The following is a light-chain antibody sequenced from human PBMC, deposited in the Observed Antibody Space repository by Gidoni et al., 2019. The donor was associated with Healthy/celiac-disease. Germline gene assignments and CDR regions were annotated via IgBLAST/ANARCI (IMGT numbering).Light chain of an antibody. CDR2: GAS. CDR3: QQYGSSRWT. CDR1: PSVSSSY. Sequence: EIVLTQSPGPLSLSQGERATLACRASPSVSSSYLAWYQQKPGQAPRLLIYGASSRATVIPDRFSGSCSGTDFTLTISRLEPEDFALYYCQQYGSSRWTFGQXTKVEIK. J-gene: IGKJ1*01. V-gene: IGKV3-20*01.